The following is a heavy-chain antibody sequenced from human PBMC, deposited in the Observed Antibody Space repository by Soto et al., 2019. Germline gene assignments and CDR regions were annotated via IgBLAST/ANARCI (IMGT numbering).Heavy chain of an antibody. CDR1: GGSITNYY. CDR3: ARDHPHSYGIYYFDY. Sequence: QVQLQESGPGLVKPSETLSLTCTVSGGSITNYYWSWIRQPPGKGLEWIGYIYSSGSTNYNPSLKSRVTISADTPKNQVSLKLTSVTAADTAVYYCARDHPHSYGIYYFDYWGQGTLVTVSS. V-gene: IGHV4-59*01. D-gene: IGHD5-18*01. J-gene: IGHJ4*02. CDR2: IYSSGST.